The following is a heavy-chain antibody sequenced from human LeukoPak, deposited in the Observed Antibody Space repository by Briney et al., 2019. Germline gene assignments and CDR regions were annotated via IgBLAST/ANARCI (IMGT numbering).Heavy chain of an antibody. CDR3: ARAPSAKNSSPYFFDY. V-gene: IGHV4-59*01. CDR2: IYYSGST. CDR1: GGSISTYY. Sequence: SETLSLTCTVSGGSISTYYWSWIRQPPGKGLEWIGYIYYSGSTNYNPSLKSRVTISVDTSKNQFSLKLSSVTAADTAVYYCARAPSAKNSSPYFFDYWGQGTLVTVSS. J-gene: IGHJ4*02. D-gene: IGHD6-6*01.